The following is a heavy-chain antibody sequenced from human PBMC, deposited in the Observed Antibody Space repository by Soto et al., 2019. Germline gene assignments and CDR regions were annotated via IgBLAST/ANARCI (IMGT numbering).Heavy chain of an antibody. CDR1: GFTFSSYA. CDR3: AKAAYDYVWGGPRS. CDR2: ISGSGGST. V-gene: IGHV3-23*01. D-gene: IGHD3-16*01. Sequence: EVQLLESGGGLVQPGGSLRLSCAASGFTFSSYAMSWVRQAPGKGLEWVSAISGSGGSTYYADSVKGRFTISRDNYXNTLYLQMNSLRAEDTAVYYCAKAAYDYVWGGPRSWGQGTLVTVSS. J-gene: IGHJ5*02.